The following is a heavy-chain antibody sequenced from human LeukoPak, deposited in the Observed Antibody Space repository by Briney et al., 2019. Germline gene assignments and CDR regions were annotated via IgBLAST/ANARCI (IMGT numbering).Heavy chain of an antibody. CDR2: IYYSGNT. Sequence: SETLSLTCGVYGGSVSGYYWSWIRQPPGKGLEWIGSIYYSGNTYYNASLKSQVSISIDTSKNQFSLKLTSVTAADTAVYYCARQTGSGLFILPGGQGTLVTVSS. CDR3: ARQTGSGLFILP. CDR1: GGSVSGYY. V-gene: IGHV4-34*01. D-gene: IGHD3/OR15-3a*01. J-gene: IGHJ4*02.